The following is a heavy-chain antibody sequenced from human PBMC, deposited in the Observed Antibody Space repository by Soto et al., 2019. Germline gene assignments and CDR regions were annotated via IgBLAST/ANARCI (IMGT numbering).Heavy chain of an antibody. CDR1: GYSFTNYW. Sequence: GESLKISCKASGYSFTNYWIGWVRQMPGKGLELMGIMYPGDSDTRYSPSFRGQVTISADKSISTVYLQWSRLKASDTAIYYCARVKTYGSGLDYWGQGTLVTVSS. V-gene: IGHV5-51*01. CDR3: ARVKTYGSGLDY. CDR2: MYPGDSDT. D-gene: IGHD3-10*01. J-gene: IGHJ4*02.